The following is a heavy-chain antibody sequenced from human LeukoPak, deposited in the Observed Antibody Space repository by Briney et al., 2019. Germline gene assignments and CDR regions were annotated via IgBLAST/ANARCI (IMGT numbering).Heavy chain of an antibody. Sequence: PGGSLRLSCAASGFSFSSYAMHWVRQAPGKGLEWVAVISYDGSNKYYADSVKGRFTISRDNSKNTLYLQMNSLRAEDTAVYYCARDRRVYYYYGMDVWGQGTTVTVSS. CDR3: ARDRRVYYYYGMDV. CDR1: GFSFSSYA. J-gene: IGHJ6*02. CDR2: ISYDGSNK. V-gene: IGHV3-30-3*01.